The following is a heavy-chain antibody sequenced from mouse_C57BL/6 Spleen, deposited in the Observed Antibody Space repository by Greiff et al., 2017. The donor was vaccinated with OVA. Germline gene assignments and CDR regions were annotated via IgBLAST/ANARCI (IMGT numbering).Heavy chain of an antibody. Sequence: EVNVVESGGGLVKPGGSLKLSCAASGFTFSDYGMHWVRQAPEKGLEWVAYISSGSSTIYYADTVKGRFTISRDNAKNTLFLQMTSLRSEDTAMYYCAKLDSSGSYAMDYWGQGTSVTVSS. CDR2: ISSGSSTI. V-gene: IGHV5-17*01. D-gene: IGHD3-2*02. J-gene: IGHJ4*01. CDR1: GFTFSDYG. CDR3: AKLDSSGSYAMDY.